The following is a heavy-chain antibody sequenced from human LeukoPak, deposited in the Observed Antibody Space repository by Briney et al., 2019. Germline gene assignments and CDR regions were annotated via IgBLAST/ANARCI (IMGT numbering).Heavy chain of an antibody. J-gene: IGHJ4*02. CDR1: GFTFNTYG. CDR2: IGGSGIRT. V-gene: IGHV3-23*01. Sequence: GGSLRLSCAASGFTFNTYGMTWVRQAPGKGLGWVSGIGGSGIRTYYADSVKGRFTISRDNSRNTVYLQMNSLRAEDTAVYYCAKASAMIVVVSKHFDYWGQGTLVTVSS. D-gene: IGHD3-22*01. CDR3: AKASAMIVVVSKHFDY.